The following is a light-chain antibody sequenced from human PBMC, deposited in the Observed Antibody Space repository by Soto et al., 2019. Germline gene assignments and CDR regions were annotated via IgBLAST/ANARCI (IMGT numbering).Light chain of an antibody. V-gene: IGLV4-69*01. CDR3: QTWGTGIQV. CDR2: LNSDGSH. Sequence: QPVLTQSPSASASPGASVKLTCTLSSGRTSYAIAWHQQQPEKGPRYLMRLNSDGSHSRGDGIPDRFSGSSSGAERYLTISSLQSEDEADYYCQTWGTGIQVFGTGTKVTVL. J-gene: IGLJ1*01. CDR1: SGRTSYA.